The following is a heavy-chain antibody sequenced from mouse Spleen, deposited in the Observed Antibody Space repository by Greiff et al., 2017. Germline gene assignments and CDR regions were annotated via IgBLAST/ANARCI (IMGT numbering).Heavy chain of an antibody. D-gene: IGHD2-4*01. Sequence: EVKLMESGGGLVKPGGSLKLSCAASGFTFSSYAMSWVRQTPEKRLEWVATISSGGSYTYYPDSVKGRFTISRDNAKNTLYLQMSSLRSEDTAMYYCARLDDYGDYYAMDYWGQGTSVTVSS. J-gene: IGHJ4*01. CDR3: ARLDDYGDYYAMDY. CDR1: GFTFSSYA. CDR2: ISSGGSYT. V-gene: IGHV5-9-1*01.